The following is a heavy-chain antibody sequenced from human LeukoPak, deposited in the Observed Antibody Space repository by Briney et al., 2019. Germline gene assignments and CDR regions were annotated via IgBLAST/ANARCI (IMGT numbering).Heavy chain of an antibody. CDR3: ARQWLVRVWFDP. D-gene: IGHD6-19*01. CDR1: GYIFTDYY. CDR2: INPNSGGT. Sequence: GASVKVSCKASGYIFTDYYMYWVRQAPGQGPEWMGWINPNSGGTNYAQKFQGRVTMTRDTSTSTAYMELSRLKSDDTAVYYCARQWLVRVWFDPWGQGTLVTVSS. J-gene: IGHJ5*02. V-gene: IGHV1-2*02.